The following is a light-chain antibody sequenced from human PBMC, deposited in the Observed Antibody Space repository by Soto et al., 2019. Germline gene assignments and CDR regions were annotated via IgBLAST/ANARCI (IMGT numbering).Light chain of an antibody. Sequence: MQLTKSPASLAASVGDRVTITCRASQGISSYLAWYQQKPGKAPKLLIYAASTLQSGVPSRFSGSGSGTDFTLTISSLQPEDFATYYCQQFNSYPMTFGQGCQVDIK. V-gene: IGKV1-9*01. CDR2: AAS. CDR3: QQFNSYPMT. J-gene: IGKJ1*01. CDR1: QGISSY.